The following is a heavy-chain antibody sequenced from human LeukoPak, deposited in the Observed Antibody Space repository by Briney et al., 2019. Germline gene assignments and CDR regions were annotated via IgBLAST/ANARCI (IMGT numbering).Heavy chain of an antibody. D-gene: IGHD3-10*01. CDR2: ISYDGSNK. V-gene: IGHV3-30*03. CDR3: ARGLPTYREFWRHNWFAP. Sequence: GGSLRLSCAASGFTFSSYGMHWVRQAPGKGLEWVAVISYDGSNKYYADSVKGRFTISRDNSKNTLYLQMNSLRAADTAVYYCARGLPTYREFWRHNWFAPWGQGTLVTASS. CDR1: GFTFSSYG. J-gene: IGHJ5*02.